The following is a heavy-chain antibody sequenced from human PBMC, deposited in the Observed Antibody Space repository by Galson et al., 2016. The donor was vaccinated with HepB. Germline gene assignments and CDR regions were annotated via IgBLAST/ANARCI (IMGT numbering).Heavy chain of an antibody. CDR3: ARDLSSNWWGYFYHDMDV. Sequence: SVKVSCKASGYIFTSYYLHWVRQAPGQGLEWMGIINPSDGSTYYAQNFQGRVTMSRDTSTSTVYMELSSLRSEDTAVYYCARDLSSNWWGYFYHDMDVWGKGTTVTVSS. J-gene: IGHJ6*03. D-gene: IGHD6-13*01. CDR2: INPSDGST. V-gene: IGHV1-46*01. CDR1: GYIFTSYY.